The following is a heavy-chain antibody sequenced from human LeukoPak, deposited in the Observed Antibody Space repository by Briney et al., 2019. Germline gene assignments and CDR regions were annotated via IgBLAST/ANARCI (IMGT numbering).Heavy chain of an antibody. CDR3: AKDSEYYDILTGYYRGYYFDY. Sequence: GGSLRLSCAASGFSFSNAWMSWVRQAPGKGLEWVAVISYDGSNKYYADSVKGRFTISRDNSKNTLYLQMNSLRAEDTAVYYCAKDSEYYDILTGYYRGYYFDYWGQGTLVTVSS. CDR2: ISYDGSNK. CDR1: GFSFSNAW. V-gene: IGHV3-30*18. J-gene: IGHJ4*02. D-gene: IGHD3-9*01.